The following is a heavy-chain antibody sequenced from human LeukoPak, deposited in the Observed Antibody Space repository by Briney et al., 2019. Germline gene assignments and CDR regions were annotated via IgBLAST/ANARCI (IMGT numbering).Heavy chain of an antibody. V-gene: IGHV3-7*01. CDR2: INQAGSDK. J-gene: IGHJ4*02. Sequence: PGVSLRLSCAASGFTVIGSWMSSIRQPPWRELAWVAHINQAGSDKYYVDSVKGRFTISRDNAENSLFLQMNSLRAEDTAAYYCVSWSGYGAYWGQGTLVTVSS. CDR1: GFTVIGSW. D-gene: IGHD2-15*01. CDR3: VSWSGYGAY.